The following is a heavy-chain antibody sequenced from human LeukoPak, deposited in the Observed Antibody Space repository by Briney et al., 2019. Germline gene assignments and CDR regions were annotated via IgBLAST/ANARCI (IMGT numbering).Heavy chain of an antibody. V-gene: IGHV3-7*01. J-gene: IGHJ4*02. CDR2: IKQDGSEK. CDR1: GFTFNNYW. CDR3: TNYFDY. D-gene: IGHD3-3*01. Sequence: GGSLRLSCAASGFTFNNYWMSWVRQAPGKGLEWVATIKQDGSEKYYVDSVKGRFTISRDNAKNSLYLYCARDRNTDFWSGYYTNYFDYWGQGTLVTVSS.